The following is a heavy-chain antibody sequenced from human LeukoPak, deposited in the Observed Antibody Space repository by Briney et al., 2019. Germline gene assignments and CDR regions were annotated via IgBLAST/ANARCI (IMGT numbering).Heavy chain of an antibody. CDR3: AKEKDGAMGNLFES. D-gene: IGHD1-26*01. Sequence: GGSLRLSCAASGFSLTNYGIHWVRQAPGKGLEWVAVIWHDGVNKYYADSVKGRFTISRDDSKTTVYLQMNSLRAEDTAVYYCAKEKDGAMGNLFESWGLGTLVTVSS. V-gene: IGHV3-33*06. J-gene: IGHJ5*01. CDR1: GFSLTNYG. CDR2: IWHDGVNK.